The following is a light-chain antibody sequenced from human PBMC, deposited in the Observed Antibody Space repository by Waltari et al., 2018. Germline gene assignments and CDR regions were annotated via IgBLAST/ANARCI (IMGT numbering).Light chain of an antibody. CDR1: QKISNN. CDR2: GPT. V-gene: IGKV3-15*01. CDR3: LQYNDWPPLFT. J-gene: IGKJ3*01. Sequence: EIEMTQSPAIMSVSPGERVTLSCRASQKISNNFAWYQQKPGQAPRLLSYGPTTRASGIPGRFRGSGSGTESTLTIDGLQSEDFAVYYCLQYNDWPPLFTFGPGTKV.